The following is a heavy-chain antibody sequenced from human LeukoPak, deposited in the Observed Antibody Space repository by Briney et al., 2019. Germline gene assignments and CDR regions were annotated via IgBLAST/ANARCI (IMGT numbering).Heavy chain of an antibody. CDR2: ISSSSSNI. CDR1: GFTFSSFS. Sequence: PGGSLRLSCAASGFTFSSFSMNWVRQAPGKGLEWVSSISSSSSNIYYADSVKGRFTISRDNAKNSLYLQMNSLRAEDTAVYYCARDYNYDGSGPYWYFDLWGRDTLVTVS. D-gene: IGHD3-22*01. CDR3: ARDYNYDGSGPYWYFDL. J-gene: IGHJ2*01. V-gene: IGHV3-21*01.